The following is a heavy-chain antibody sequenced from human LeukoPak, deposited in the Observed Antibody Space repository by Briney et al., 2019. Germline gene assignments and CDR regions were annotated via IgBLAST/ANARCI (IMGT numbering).Heavy chain of an antibody. J-gene: IGHJ6*03. CDR1: VFTPSSFN. V-gene: IGHV3-13*01. CDR3: ARGPPGRKYYYTDV. CDR2: IGTASDT. Sequence: PGGSLRLSCAPSVFTPSSFNMRSVRQTTQQSLEWVSTIGTASDTYYPGSVEGRFTLSRDNAKNSLYLQMNSLTAGDTAVYYCARGPPGRKYYYTDVWGKGTTVTVSS.